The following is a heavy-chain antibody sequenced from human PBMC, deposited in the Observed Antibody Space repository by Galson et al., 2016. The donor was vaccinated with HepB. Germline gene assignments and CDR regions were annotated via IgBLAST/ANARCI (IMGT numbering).Heavy chain of an antibody. J-gene: IGHJ6*02. CDR2: IWYDASNK. CDR3: ARDKTTGLADV. D-gene: IGHD1-14*01. Sequence: SLRLSCAASGFTFSSYGMHWVRQAPGKGLEWVAIIWYDASNKYYAGSVKGRFTISRDNSNKTLYLQMNSLRVEDTAVYYCARDKTTGLADVWGQGTTVTVSS. CDR1: GFTFSSYG. V-gene: IGHV3-33*01.